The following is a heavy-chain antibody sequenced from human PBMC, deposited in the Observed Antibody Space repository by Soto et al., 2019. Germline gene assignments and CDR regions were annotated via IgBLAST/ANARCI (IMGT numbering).Heavy chain of an antibody. CDR1: GFTFSSYS. J-gene: IGHJ4*02. CDR3: ARDIDYYDSSGYYRDY. CDR2: ISSSSSYI. Sequence: EVQLVESGGGLVKPGGSLRLSCAASGFTFSSYSMNWVRQAPGKGLEWVSSISSSSSYIYYADSVKGRFTISRDNANNSMYLQINSLRADDTAVYYCARDIDYYDSSGYYRDYWGQGTLVTVSS. V-gene: IGHV3-21*01. D-gene: IGHD3-22*01.